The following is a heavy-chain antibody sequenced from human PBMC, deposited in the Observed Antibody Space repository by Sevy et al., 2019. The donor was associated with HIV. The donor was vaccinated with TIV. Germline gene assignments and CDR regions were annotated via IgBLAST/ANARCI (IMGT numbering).Heavy chain of an antibody. V-gene: IGHV1-2*02. Sequence: ASVKVSCKTSGYTFTGFYMHWVRQAPGQGLEWMGWINPNNSATNYAQKFQGRVTMTRDTSISTAYMELSSLRSDDSAVYYCARGFCGGDCYSFFDYWGQGTLVTVSS. CDR2: INPNNSAT. CDR3: ARGFCGGDCYSFFDY. J-gene: IGHJ4*02. CDR1: GYTFTGFY. D-gene: IGHD2-21*02.